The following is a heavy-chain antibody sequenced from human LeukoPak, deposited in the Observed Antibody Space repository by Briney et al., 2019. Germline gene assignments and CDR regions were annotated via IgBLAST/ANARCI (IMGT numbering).Heavy chain of an antibody. V-gene: IGHV3-23*01. D-gene: IGHD3-22*01. CDR3: AKQTDTTGSRGGAFDI. CDR2: ISNSGGST. CDR1: GFTFSNYA. Sequence: GGSLRLSCSASGFTFSNYAMSWVRQAPGKGLEWVSTISNSGGSTYSADSMKGRFTISRDNSKNTLFLQMSGLGAEDTAVYYCAKQTDTTGSRGGAFDIWGQGTMVTVSS. J-gene: IGHJ3*02.